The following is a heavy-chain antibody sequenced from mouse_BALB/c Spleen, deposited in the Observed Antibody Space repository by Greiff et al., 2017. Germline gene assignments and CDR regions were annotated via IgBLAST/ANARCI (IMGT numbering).Heavy chain of an antibody. CDR2: IDPENGDT. V-gene: IGHV14-4*02. CDR1: GFNIKDYY. CDR3: RGFAY. Sequence: VQLQQSGAELVRSGASVKLSRTASGFNIKDYYMHWVKQRPEQGLEWIGWIDPENGDTEYAPKFQGKATMTADTSSNTAYLQLSSLTSEDTAVYYCRGFAYWGQGTLVTVSA. J-gene: IGHJ3*01.